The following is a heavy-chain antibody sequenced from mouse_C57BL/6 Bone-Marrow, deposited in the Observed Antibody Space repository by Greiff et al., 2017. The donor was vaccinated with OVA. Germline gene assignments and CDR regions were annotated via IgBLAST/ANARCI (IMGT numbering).Heavy chain of an antibody. CDR3: ARQLRRFDY. CDR2: ISGGGGNT. Sequence: EVHLVESGGGLVKPGGSLKLSCAASGFTFSSYTMSWVRQTPEKRLEWVATISGGGGNTYYPDSVKGRFTISRDNAKNTLYLQMSSLRSEDTALYYCARQLRRFDYWGQGTTLTVSS. CDR1: GFTFSSYT. V-gene: IGHV5-9*01. J-gene: IGHJ2*01. D-gene: IGHD2-4*01.